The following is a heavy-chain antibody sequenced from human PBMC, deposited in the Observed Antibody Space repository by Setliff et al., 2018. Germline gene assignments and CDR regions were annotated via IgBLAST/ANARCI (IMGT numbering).Heavy chain of an antibody. Sequence: HPGGSLRLSCAASGFTFDDYTMHWVPQAPGKGLEWVSLISWDGGSTYYADSVKGRFTISRDNSKNSLYLQMNSLRTEDTALYYCAKDIGSSWYFGYYGMDVWGQGTTVTVSS. D-gene: IGHD6-13*01. CDR1: GFTFDDYT. CDR2: ISWDGGST. V-gene: IGHV3-43*01. J-gene: IGHJ6*02. CDR3: AKDIGSSWYFGYYGMDV.